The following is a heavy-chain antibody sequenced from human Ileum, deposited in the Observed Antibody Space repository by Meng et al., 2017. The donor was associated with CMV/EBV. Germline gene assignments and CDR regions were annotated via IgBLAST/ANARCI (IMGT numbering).Heavy chain of an antibody. CDR3: ASGKSNLEY. CDR2: FNHYGST. CDR1: GVSFSGYY. D-gene: IGHD4-11*01. Sequence: QWQLHGGCEGLLKRSRSLSLTCAVYGVSFSGYYWSWIRQVPGKGLEWIGEFNHYGSTNYNPSLKSRVTISVDTSKNQFSLNLSSVTAADTAVYYCASGKSNLEYWGQGTLVTVSS. J-gene: IGHJ4*02. V-gene: IGHV4-34*01.